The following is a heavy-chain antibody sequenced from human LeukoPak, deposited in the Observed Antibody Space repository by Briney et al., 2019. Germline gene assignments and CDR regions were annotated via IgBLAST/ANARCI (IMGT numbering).Heavy chain of an antibody. J-gene: IGHJ4*02. CDR3: AREGIYSSGSPLANRD. CDR2: IIPIFGTA. Sequence: SVKVSCKASGGTFSSYAISWVRQAPGQGLEWMGGIIPIFGTANYAQKFQGRDTITADESTSTAYMELSSLRSEDTAVYYCAREGIYSSGSPLANRDWGQGTLVTVSS. D-gene: IGHD6-19*01. CDR1: GGTFSSYA. V-gene: IGHV1-69*13.